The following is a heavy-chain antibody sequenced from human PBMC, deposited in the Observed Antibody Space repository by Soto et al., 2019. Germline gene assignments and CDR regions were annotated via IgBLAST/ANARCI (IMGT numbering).Heavy chain of an antibody. CDR3: ARELRITTAGPRPYDY. Sequence: ASVKVSCKASGDTFNSYAVNWVRQAPGQGLEWMGGTIPIFGAANYAQKFQGRVTITADESTSTVYMELRSLRSDDTAVFYCARELRITTAGPRPYDYWGQGTLVTVSS. V-gene: IGHV1-69*13. D-gene: IGHD6-13*01. CDR2: TIPIFGAA. J-gene: IGHJ4*02. CDR1: GDTFNSYA.